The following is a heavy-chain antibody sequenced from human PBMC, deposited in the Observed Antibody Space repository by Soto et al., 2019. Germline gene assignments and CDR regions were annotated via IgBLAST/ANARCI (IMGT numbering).Heavy chain of an antibody. J-gene: IGHJ4*02. CDR1: GFPFNTHG. D-gene: IGHD3-16*02. Sequence: LRLSCAASGFPFNTHGMTWVRQAPGKGLEWVSGISGGGDRTQYADAVKGRFTISRDNSKNTLELQMTSLRAEDTAIYYCAKTSTYDYVWGDYRYFFDYWGQGPVVTVSS. CDR3: AKTSTYDYVWGDYRYFFDY. V-gene: IGHV3-23*01. CDR2: ISGGGDRT.